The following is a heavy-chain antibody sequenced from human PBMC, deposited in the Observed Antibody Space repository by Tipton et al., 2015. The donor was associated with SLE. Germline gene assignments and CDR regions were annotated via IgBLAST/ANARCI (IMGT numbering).Heavy chain of an antibody. CDR1: GFTFSSYG. V-gene: IGHV3-7*01. CDR2: IKQDGSEK. J-gene: IGHJ4*02. CDR3: ARDHDYYDSSGYYYYHYFDY. Sequence: SLRLSCAASGFTFSSYGMSWVRQAPGKGLERVANIKQDGSEKYYVDSVKGRFTISRDNAKNSLYLQMNSLRAEDTAVYYCARDHDYYDSSGYYYYHYFDYWGQGTLVTVSS. D-gene: IGHD3-22*01.